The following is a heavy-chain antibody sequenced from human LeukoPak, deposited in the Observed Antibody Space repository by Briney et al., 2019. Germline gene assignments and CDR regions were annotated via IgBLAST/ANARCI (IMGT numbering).Heavy chain of an antibody. CDR2: ISYDGSNK. D-gene: IGHD5-18*01. CDR1: GFTFSSYG. J-gene: IGHJ4*02. V-gene: IGHV3-30*18. CDR3: AKDDPAMDLDY. Sequence: GGSLRLFCAASGFTFSSYGMHWVRQAPGKGLEWVAVISYDGSNKYYADSVKGRFTISRDNSKNTLYLQMNSLRAEDTAVYYCAKDDPAMDLDYWGQGTLVTVSS.